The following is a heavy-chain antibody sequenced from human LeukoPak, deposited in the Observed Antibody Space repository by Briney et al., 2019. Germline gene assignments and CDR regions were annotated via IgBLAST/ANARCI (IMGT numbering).Heavy chain of an antibody. CDR1: GFTISSNY. CDR3: ARDKRGGDYTD. J-gene: IGHJ4*02. V-gene: IGHV3-53*01. CDR2: IYSGGST. D-gene: IGHD4-17*01. Sequence: PGGSLRLSCAASGFTISSNYMSWVRQAPGKGLEWVSVIYSGGSTYYSDSVKGRFTISRDNSKHPLYLQMNSLRAEDTAVYYCARDKRGGDYTDWGQGTLVTVSS.